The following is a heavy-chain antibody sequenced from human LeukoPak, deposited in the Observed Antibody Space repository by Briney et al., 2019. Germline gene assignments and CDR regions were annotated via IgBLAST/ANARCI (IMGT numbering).Heavy chain of an antibody. Sequence: GGSLRLSCAASGFTVSSNYMSWVRQAPGKGLEWVSAISGSGGSTYYADSVKGRFTISRDNSKNTLYLQMNSLRAEDTAVYYCAKELLYSGSYHWGQGTLVTVSS. CDR3: AKELLYSGSYH. V-gene: IGHV3-23*01. CDR1: GFTVSSNY. D-gene: IGHD1-26*01. J-gene: IGHJ5*02. CDR2: ISGSGGST.